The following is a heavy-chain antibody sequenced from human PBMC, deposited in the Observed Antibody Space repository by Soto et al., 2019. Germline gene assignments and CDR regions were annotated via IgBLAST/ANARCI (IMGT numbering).Heavy chain of an antibody. J-gene: IGHJ6*03. CDR2: IYYSGST. V-gene: IGHV4-59*01. D-gene: IGHD2-2*01. Sequence: SETLSLTCTVSGGSISSYSWSWIRQPPGKGLEWIGYIYYSGSTNYNPSLKSRVTISVDTSKNQFSLKLSSVTAADTAVYYCARVPAAIGYYYYYYMDVWGKGTTVTVS. CDR3: ARVPAAIGYYYYYYMDV. CDR1: GGSISSYS.